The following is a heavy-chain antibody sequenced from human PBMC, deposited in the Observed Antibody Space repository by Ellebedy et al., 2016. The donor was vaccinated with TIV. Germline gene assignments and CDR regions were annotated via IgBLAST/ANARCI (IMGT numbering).Heavy chain of an antibody. D-gene: IGHD2-15*01. V-gene: IGHV4-59*01. CDR3: ARVVWQLPVSYAFDI. Sequence: MPGGSLRLSCTVSGGSISPYYWSWIRKPPGKGLEWIGYISYSGSTNYNPSLKSRVTISVDTSKNQFSLRLNSMTAADTAVYYCARVVWQLPVSYAFDIWGQGTMVTVSS. J-gene: IGHJ3*02. CDR2: ISYSGST. CDR1: GGSISPYY.